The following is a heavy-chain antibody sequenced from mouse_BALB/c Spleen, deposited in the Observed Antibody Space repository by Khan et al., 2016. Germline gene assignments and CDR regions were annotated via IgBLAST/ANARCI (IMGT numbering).Heavy chain of an antibody. Sequence: QFQLGQLGPERKKLGETVKFSCKASGYTFTNYGMNWVKQAPGKGLKWMGWLNIYTGEPTYADDFKGRFAFSLETSASTVNLQINNLKNEDTTTYFCARGKYDGVASWGQGTLVTVSA. CDR3: ARGKYDGVAS. V-gene: IGHV9-3-1*01. CDR1: GYTFTNYG. J-gene: IGHJ3*01. D-gene: IGHD2-14*01. CDR2: LNIYTGEP.